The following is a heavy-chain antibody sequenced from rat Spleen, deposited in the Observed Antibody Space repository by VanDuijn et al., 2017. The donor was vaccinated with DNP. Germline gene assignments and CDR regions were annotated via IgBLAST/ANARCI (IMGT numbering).Heavy chain of an antibody. CDR2: IIYDAGST. V-gene: IGHV5S10*01. D-gene: IGHD1-11*01. CDR3: TTHHGGYYSKGFAY. Sequence: EVQLVESGGGLVQPGNSLKLSCAASGFSFSDYAMAWVRQSPKKGLEWVATIIYDAGSTYYRDSVKCRFTISKDNAKSTLYLQMDSLRSEDTATYYCTTHHGGYYSKGFAYWGQGTLVTVSS. J-gene: IGHJ3*01. CDR1: GFSFSDYA.